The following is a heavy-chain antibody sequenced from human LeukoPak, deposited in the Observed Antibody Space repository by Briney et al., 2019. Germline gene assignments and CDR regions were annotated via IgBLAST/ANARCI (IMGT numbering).Heavy chain of an antibody. CDR1: GFTFSSYA. Sequence: GGSLRLSCAASGFTFSSYAMSWVRQAPGKGLEWVSAISGSGGSTYYADSAKGRFTISRDNSKNTLYLQMNSLRAEDTAVYYCASLFPAYGDYGDYWGQGTLVTVSS. V-gene: IGHV3-23*01. J-gene: IGHJ4*02. CDR3: ASLFPAYGDYGDY. CDR2: ISGSGGST. D-gene: IGHD4-17*01.